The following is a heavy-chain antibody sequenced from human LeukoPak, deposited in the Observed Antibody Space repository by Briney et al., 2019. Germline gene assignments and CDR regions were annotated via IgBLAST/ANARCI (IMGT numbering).Heavy chain of an antibody. CDR2: INIYNANT. Sequence: ASVKVSCKSSGYNFTDYGITWVRQAPGQGLEWMGWINIYNANTDYAQNLRDRVTMTTDISTRTAFMELSSLRSDDTAIYYCARDTEWEGGGGGLPGYFDYWGQGTLVTVSS. CDR1: GYNFTDYG. J-gene: IGHJ4*02. CDR3: ARDTEWEGGGGGLPGYFDY. V-gene: IGHV1-18*01. D-gene: IGHD1-26*01.